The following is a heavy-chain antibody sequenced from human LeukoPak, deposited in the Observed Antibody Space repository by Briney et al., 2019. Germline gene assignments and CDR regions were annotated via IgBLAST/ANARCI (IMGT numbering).Heavy chain of an antibody. V-gene: IGHV4-61*02. CDR1: GGSISSGDYY. CDR2: IYTSGRT. D-gene: IGHD6-19*01. Sequence: SQTLSLTCTVSGGSISSGDYYWSWIRQPAGKGLEWIGRIYTSGRTDYNPSLKSRVTISLDTSKNQFSLEMTSMTAADTAVYYCTRGWSSGGVFDFWGLGTMVTVSS. CDR3: TRGWSSGGVFDF. J-gene: IGHJ3*01.